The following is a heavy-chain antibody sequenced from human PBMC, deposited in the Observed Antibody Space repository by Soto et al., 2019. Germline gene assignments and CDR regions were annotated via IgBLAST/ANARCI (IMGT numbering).Heavy chain of an antibody. Sequence: QLQLQESGPGLVKPSETLSLTCTVSGGSISSSSSSWSWIRQPPGKGLEGLGNIYYSGSTYYSPSLKSRVTISVDASKNLFSLKLSSVTAADTAVYYCARTYVTEVVVVPVAKDYMDVWGKGTPVNVSS. CDR2: IYYSGST. CDR1: GGSISSSSSS. D-gene: IGHD2-2*01. V-gene: IGHV4-39*01. CDR3: ARTYVTEVVVVPVAKDYMDV. J-gene: IGHJ6*03.